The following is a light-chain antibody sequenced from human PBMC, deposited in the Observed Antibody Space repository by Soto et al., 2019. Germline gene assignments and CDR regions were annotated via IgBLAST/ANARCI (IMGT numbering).Light chain of an antibody. CDR2: GAS. CDR1: QSINSRY. J-gene: IGKJ3*01. Sequence: EIVLTQSPGTLSLSPGERATLSCRASQSINSRYLAWYQQKPGQDPRLLSYGASSRATGIPDRFSGSGSGTDFTVTISRLEPEDFAVYYCQQFGSSPGFTFGPGTKVAIK. V-gene: IGKV3-20*01. CDR3: QQFGSSPGFT.